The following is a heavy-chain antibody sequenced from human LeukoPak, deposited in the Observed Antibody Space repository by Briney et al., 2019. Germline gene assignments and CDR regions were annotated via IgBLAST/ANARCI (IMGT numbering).Heavy chain of an antibody. CDR1: GYTFTSNY. D-gene: IGHD1-26*01. V-gene: IGHV1-2*02. CDR2: ISPSGGST. CDR3: AREYRGRIVGATSWFDP. J-gene: IGHJ5*02. Sequence: GASVKVSCKAFGYTFTSNYMHWVRQAPGQGPEWMGVISPSGGSTTYAQKFQGRVTMTRDTSISTAYMELSRLRSDDTAVYYCAREYRGRIVGATSWFDPWGQGTLVTVSS.